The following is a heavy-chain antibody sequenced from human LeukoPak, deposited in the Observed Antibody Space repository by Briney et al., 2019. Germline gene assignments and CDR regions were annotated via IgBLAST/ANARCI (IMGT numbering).Heavy chain of an antibody. CDR3: AKEGYQLLYANYYYYYMDV. CDR2: IRYDGSNK. V-gene: IGHV3-30*02. Sequence: PGGPLRLSCAASGFTFSSYGMHWVRQAPGKGLEWVAFIRYDGSNKYYADSVKGRFTISRDNSKNTLYLQMNSLRAEDTAVYYCAKEGYQLLYANYYYYYMDVWGKGTTVTVSS. J-gene: IGHJ6*03. CDR1: GFTFSSYG. D-gene: IGHD2-2*02.